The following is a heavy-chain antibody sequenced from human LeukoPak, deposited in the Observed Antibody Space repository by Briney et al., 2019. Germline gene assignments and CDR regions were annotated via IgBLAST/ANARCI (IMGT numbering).Heavy chain of an antibody. CDR3: ARRPGSGSSLFDP. CDR2: INHSGST. J-gene: IGHJ5*02. V-gene: IGHV4-34*01. CDR1: GGSFSGYY. D-gene: IGHD3-10*01. Sequence: PSETLSLTCAVYGGSFSGYYWSWIRQPPGEGLEWIGEINHSGSTNYNPSLKSRVTISVDTSKNQFSLKLSSVTAADTAVYYCARRPGSGSSLFDPWGQGTLVTVSS.